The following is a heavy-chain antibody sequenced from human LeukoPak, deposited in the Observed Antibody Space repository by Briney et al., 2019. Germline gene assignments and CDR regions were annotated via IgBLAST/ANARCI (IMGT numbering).Heavy chain of an antibody. D-gene: IGHD3-10*01. J-gene: IGHJ4*02. V-gene: IGHV3-30*18. CDR3: AKEGSGSAYFDY. Sequence: GRSLRLSCAASGFAFSSYGIHWVRQAPGRGLEWVAVTAYDGINKYYADSVKGRFTMSRDNPKNTLYLQMNSLRAEDTAVYYCAKEGSGSAYFDYWGQGTLVTVSS. CDR1: GFAFSSYG. CDR2: TAYDGINK.